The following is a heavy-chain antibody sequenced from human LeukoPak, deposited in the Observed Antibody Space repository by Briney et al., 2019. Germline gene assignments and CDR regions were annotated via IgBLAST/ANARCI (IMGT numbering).Heavy chain of an antibody. CDR3: ARQYYDILTDPNYFDS. J-gene: IGHJ4*02. V-gene: IGHV5-51*01. D-gene: IGHD3-9*01. CDR1: GYRFSNYW. CDR2: ILPGNSDT. Sequence: GESLKISFKGSGYRFSNYWIGWVRQMPGKGLEWVGIILPGNSDTRYSPSFQGQVTMSADKSISTAYLQWSSLKAADTAMYYCARQYYDILTDPNYFDSWGQGTLVTVSS.